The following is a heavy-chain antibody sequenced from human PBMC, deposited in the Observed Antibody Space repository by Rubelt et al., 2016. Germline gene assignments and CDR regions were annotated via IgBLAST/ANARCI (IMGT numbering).Heavy chain of an antibody. CDR1: GGSVTSGSSY. CDR2: IYYSGSP. V-gene: IGHV4-39*07. CDR3: ARRSHGSYDDAFDI. D-gene: IGHD1-26*01. Sequence: QLQLQESGPGLVRPSETLSLTCTVSGGSVTSGSSYWAWIRQSPGKGLEWIGSIYYSGSPYYNPSLKSRVTISVDTSKNQFSLKLSSVTAADTAVYYCARRSHGSYDDAFDIWGQGTMVTVSS. J-gene: IGHJ3*02.